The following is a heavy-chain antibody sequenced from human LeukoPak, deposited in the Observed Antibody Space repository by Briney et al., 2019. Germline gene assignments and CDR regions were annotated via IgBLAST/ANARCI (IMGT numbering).Heavy chain of an antibody. V-gene: IGHV3-23*01. J-gene: IGHJ4*02. CDR2: ISGSGGST. Sequence: GGTLRLSCAASGFTFSSYGMSWVRQAPGKGLEWVSAISGSGGSTYYADSVKGRFTISRDNSKNTLYLQMNSLRAEDTAVYYCAKDPNYGDYVAHFDYWGQGTLVTVSS. CDR1: GFTFSSYG. CDR3: AKDPNYGDYVAHFDY. D-gene: IGHD4-17*01.